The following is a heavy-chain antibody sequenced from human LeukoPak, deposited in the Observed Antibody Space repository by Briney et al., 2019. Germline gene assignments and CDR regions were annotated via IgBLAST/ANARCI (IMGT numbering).Heavy chain of an antibody. CDR2: IDPYSGLT. CDR1: GYTFTDNF. Sequence: ASVKVSCKASGYTFTDNFMHWVRQAPGQGLEWMGWIDPYSGLTNSAQKFQGRVTMTRDTSIHTVYLELRRLSSDDAAVYFCARETYYYDSSGSAIDYWGQGTLVTVSS. V-gene: IGHV1-2*02. J-gene: IGHJ4*02. CDR3: ARETYYYDSSGSAIDY. D-gene: IGHD3-22*01.